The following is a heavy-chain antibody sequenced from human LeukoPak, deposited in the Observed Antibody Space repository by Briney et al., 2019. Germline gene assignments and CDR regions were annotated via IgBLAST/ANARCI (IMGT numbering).Heavy chain of an antibody. CDR2: ISAYNTNT. Sequence: GASVKVSCKASGYTFTNYAISWVRHAPGQGLEWMGWISAYNTNTNYAQNLQGRVTMTTDTSTSTAYMELRSLRSDATAAYYCARVVVGESVVPIAGYFDYWGQGTLVIVSS. V-gene: IGHV1-18*01. CDR1: GYTFTNYA. CDR3: ARVVVGESVVPIAGYFDY. J-gene: IGHJ4*02. D-gene: IGHD2-2*01.